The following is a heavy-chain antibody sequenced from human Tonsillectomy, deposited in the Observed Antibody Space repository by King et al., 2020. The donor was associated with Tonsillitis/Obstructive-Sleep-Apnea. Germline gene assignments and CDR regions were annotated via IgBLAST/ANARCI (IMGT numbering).Heavy chain of an antibody. CDR2: IWYDGSNK. D-gene: IGHD2-15*01. V-gene: IGHV3-33*01. CDR1: VFTFRSYG. Sequence: VQLVESGGGVVQPGRSLRLSCAAAVFTFRSYGMHWVRQAPGKGREGVAVIWYDGSNKYFADSVKGRFTNSRDNSKNTLYLQMNSLRAEDTAVYYCARDYSAHFDYWGQGTLVTVSS. CDR3: ARDYSAHFDY. J-gene: IGHJ4*02.